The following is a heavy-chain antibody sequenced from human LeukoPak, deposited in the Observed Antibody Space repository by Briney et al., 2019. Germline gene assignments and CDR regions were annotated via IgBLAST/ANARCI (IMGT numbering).Heavy chain of an antibody. CDR2: ITSSGSTI. CDR1: GFTFSDYY. CDR3: ARDPVYCSGGTCYSVYFDY. J-gene: IGHJ4*02. Sequence: GGSLRLSCAASGFTFSDYYMSWIRQAQGKGLEWVSYITSSGSTIYYADSVKGRFTISRDNAKNSLYLQMDSLRAEDTAVYYCARDPVYCSGGTCYSVYFDYWGQGTLVTVSS. V-gene: IGHV3-11*01. D-gene: IGHD2-15*01.